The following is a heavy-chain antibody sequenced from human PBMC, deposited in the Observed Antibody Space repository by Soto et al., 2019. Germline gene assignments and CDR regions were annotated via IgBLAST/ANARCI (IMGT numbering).Heavy chain of an antibody. J-gene: IGHJ5*02. V-gene: IGHV5-51*01. Sequence: GGSLKISCEGSGYSFTNYWVARGRQMPGKGLEYMGIIYPSNSDTRYSPSFQGQVTISADRSISTAYLQWSSLRASDTAIYYCARHGFYGDYSSNYFDPWGQGTLVTVSS. CDR1: GYSFTNYW. CDR3: ARHGFYGDYSSNYFDP. CDR2: IYPSNSDT. D-gene: IGHD4-17*01.